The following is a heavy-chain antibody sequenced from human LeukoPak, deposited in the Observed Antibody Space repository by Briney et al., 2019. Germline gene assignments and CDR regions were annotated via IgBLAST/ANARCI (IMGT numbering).Heavy chain of an antibody. D-gene: IGHD5-18*01. CDR2: IYSGGST. Sequence: PGGSLRLSCAASGFTVSSNYMSWVRQAPGKGLEWVSVIYSGGSTYYADSVKGRFTISRDNSKNTLYLQMNSLRAEDTAVYYCARERVQLWTRHFDYWGQGTLVTVSS. CDR3: ARERVQLWTRHFDY. J-gene: IGHJ4*02. V-gene: IGHV3-66*01. CDR1: GFTVSSNY.